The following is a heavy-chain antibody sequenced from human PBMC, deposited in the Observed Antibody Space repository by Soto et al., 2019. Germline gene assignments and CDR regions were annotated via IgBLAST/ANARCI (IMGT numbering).Heavy chain of an antibody. V-gene: IGHV4-59*02. CDR3: ARLRAGWLDP. CDR1: GGSVSSYY. J-gene: IGHJ5*02. Sequence: QVQLQESGPGLVKPSETLSLTCTVSGGSVSSYYWSWIRQPPGKGLEWIGYSGSTNYNPSLKSRVTISVDTSKNQFSLNLSSVTAADTAVYYCARLRAGWLDPWGQGTLVTVAS. CDR2: SGST.